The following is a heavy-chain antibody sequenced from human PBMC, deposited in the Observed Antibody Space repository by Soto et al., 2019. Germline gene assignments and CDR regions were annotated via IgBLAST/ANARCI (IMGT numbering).Heavy chain of an antibody. J-gene: IGHJ5*02. CDR3: ARPVANSLYASNNWFDP. V-gene: IGHV3-30-3*01. CDR1: GFTFSSYA. Sequence: GGSLRLSCAASGFTFSSYAMHWVRQAPGKGLEWVAVISYDGSNKYYADSVKGRFTISRDNSKNTLYLQMNSLRAEDTAVYYCARPVANSLYASNNWFDPWGQGTLVTVSS. CDR2: ISYDGSNK. D-gene: IGHD2-8*01.